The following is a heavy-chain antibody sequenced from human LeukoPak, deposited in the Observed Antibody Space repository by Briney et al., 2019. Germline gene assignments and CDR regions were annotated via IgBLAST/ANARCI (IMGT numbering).Heavy chain of an antibody. CDR2: IYHSGST. V-gene: IGHV4-4*02. CDR3: ATRYTSSSDY. D-gene: IGHD6-6*01. Sequence: SETLSLTCAVSGGSISSSNWWSWVRQPPGKGLEWIGEIYHSGSTNYDPSLKSRVTISLDKSKNQFSLKLSSVTAADTAVYYCATRYTSSSDYWGQGTLVTVSS. J-gene: IGHJ4*02. CDR1: GGSISSSNW.